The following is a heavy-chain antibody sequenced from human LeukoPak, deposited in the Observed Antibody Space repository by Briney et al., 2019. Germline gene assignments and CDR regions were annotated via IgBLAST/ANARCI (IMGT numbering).Heavy chain of an antibody. J-gene: IGHJ4*02. CDR3: AKDYDSSGYYDY. V-gene: IGHV3-23*01. Sequence: GGSLRLSCAASGFTFSSYAMSWVRQAPGKGLEWVSAISGSGGSTYHADSVKGRFTISRDNSKNTLYLQMNSLRAEDTAVYYCAKDYDSSGYYDYWGQGTLVAVSS. D-gene: IGHD3-22*01. CDR2: ISGSGGST. CDR1: GFTFSSYA.